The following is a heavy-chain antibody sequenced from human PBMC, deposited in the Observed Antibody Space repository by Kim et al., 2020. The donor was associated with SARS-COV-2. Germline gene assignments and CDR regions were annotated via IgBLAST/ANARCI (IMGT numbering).Heavy chain of an antibody. V-gene: IGHV1-46*01. Sequence: ASVKVSCKASGYTFTSYYMHWVRQAPGQGLEWMGIINPSGGSTSYAQKFQGRVTMTRDTSTSTVYMELSSLRSEDTAVYYCARVSADPGVVVPAAMLGEGFDYWGQGTLVTVSS. CDR2: INPSGGST. CDR1: GYTFTSYY. CDR3: ARVSADPGVVVPAAMLGEGFDY. D-gene: IGHD2-2*01. J-gene: IGHJ4*02.